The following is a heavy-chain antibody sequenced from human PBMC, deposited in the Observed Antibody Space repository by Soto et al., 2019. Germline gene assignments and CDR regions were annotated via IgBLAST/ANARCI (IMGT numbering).Heavy chain of an antibody. Sequence: GESLKISCAASGFTFSSYGMHWVRQAPGKGLEWVAVIWYDGSNKYYADSVKGRFTISRDNSKNTLYLQMNSLRAEDTAVYYCARVGAGIAAAGNFPYYMDVWGKGTTVTVSS. CDR2: IWYDGSNK. D-gene: IGHD6-13*01. CDR1: GFTFSSYG. V-gene: IGHV3-33*01. J-gene: IGHJ6*03. CDR3: ARVGAGIAAAGNFPYYMDV.